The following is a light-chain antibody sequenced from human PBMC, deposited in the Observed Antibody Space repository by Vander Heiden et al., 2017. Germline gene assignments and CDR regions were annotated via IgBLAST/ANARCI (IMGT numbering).Light chain of an antibody. CDR1: QSISSY. V-gene: IGKV1-39*01. J-gene: IGKJ4*01. CDR3: QQNDSNRQFT. CDR2: AAS. Sequence: DIQMTQSPSSLSASVGDRVTITCRASQSISSYLNWYQQKPGKAPKLLIYAASSLQSGVPSRFSGSGYGTDFTLTISSRQPEDFAAYYCQQNDSNRQFTFGGGTKVEIK.